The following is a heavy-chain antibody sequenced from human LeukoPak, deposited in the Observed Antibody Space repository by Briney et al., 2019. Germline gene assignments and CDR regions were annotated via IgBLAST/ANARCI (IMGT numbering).Heavy chain of an antibody. CDR1: GFTFDDYA. CDR2: ISWNSGSI. D-gene: IGHD6-19*01. V-gene: IGHV3-9*01. CDR3: AKGLRIAVAVVDY. Sequence: GRSLRLSWAASGFTFDDYAMHWVRQAPGKGLEWVSGISWNSGSIGYADSVKGRFTISRDNAKNSLYLQMNSLRAEDTALYYCAKGLRIAVAVVDYWGQGTLVTVSS. J-gene: IGHJ4*02.